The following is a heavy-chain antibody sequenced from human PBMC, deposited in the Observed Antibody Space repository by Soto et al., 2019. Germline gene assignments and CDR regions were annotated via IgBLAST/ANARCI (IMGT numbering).Heavy chain of an antibody. CDR2: IYHSGST. CDR1: GGSISSGGYS. D-gene: IGHD4-4*01. CDR3: ARANSNYAYGMDV. V-gene: IGHV4-30-2*01. J-gene: IGHJ6*02. Sequence: QLQLQESGSGLVTPSQTLSLTCAVSGGSISSGGYSWSWIRQPPRKGLEWIGYIYHSGSTYYNPSPKSPVTISVDRSKNQFSLKLTSLTAADTAVYYCARANSNYAYGMDVWGQGTTVTVSS.